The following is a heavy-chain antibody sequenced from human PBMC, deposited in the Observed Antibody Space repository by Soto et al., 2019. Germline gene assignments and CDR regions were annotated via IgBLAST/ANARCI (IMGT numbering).Heavy chain of an antibody. V-gene: IGHV1-2*02. CDR1: GYTFTGYY. J-gene: IGHJ4*02. CDR2: INPNSGGT. D-gene: IGHD3-22*01. CDR3: ARVPLYYYDSSGTIDY. Sequence: QVQLVQSGAEVKKPGASVKVSCKASGYTFTGYYMHWVQQAPGQGLEWMGWINPNSGGTNYAQKFQGRVTMTRDTSISTAYMELSRLRSDDTAVYYCARVPLYYYDSSGTIDYWGQGTLVTVSS.